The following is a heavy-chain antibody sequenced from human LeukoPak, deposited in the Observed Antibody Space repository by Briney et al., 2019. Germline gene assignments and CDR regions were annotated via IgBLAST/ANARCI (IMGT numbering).Heavy chain of an antibody. D-gene: IGHD2-2*01. CDR1: GGSISSYY. Sequence: SETLSLTCTVSGGSISSYYWSWILQPPGKGLEWIGYVYYSGSTNYNPSLKTRLHLSVDTSKNRFSLKLSSVTAADTAVYYCASSPRLTTSWFLFDSWGHGTLVTVSS. J-gene: IGHJ5*01. CDR3: ASSPRLTTSWFLFDS. V-gene: IGHV4-59*08. CDR2: VYYSGST.